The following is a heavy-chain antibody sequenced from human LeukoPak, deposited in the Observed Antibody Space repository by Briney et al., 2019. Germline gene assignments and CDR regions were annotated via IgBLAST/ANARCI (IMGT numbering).Heavy chain of an antibody. D-gene: IGHD2-21*02. Sequence: GGSLRLSCVGSGFMFSNYWMSWVHQAPGKGLEWVANINKDGSVAYSADSLKGRFTFSRDNAKSSLFLQMNSLRVEDSAVYYCARPHLGDPGGSGGPNCFDPWGQGTLVPVSS. CDR3: ARPHLGDPGGSGGPNCFDP. J-gene: IGHJ5*02. CDR2: INKDGSVA. V-gene: IGHV3-7*03. CDR1: GFMFSNYW.